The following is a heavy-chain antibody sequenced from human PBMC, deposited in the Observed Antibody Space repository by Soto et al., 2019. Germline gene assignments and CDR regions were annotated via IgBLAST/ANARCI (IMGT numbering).Heavy chain of an antibody. CDR2: IYYSGST. D-gene: IGHD1-26*01. CDR1: GGSISSSSYY. V-gene: IGHV4-39*01. Sequence: PSETLSLTCTVSGGSISSSSYYWGWIRQPPGKGLEWIGSIYYSGSTYYNPSLKSRVTISVDTSKNQFSLKLSSVTAADTAVYYCARQVTREAHWFDPWGQGTLVTVSS. CDR3: ARQVTREAHWFDP. J-gene: IGHJ5*02.